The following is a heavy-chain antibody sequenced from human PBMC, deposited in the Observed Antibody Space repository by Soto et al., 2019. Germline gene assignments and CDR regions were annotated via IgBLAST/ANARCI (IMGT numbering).Heavy chain of an antibody. Sequence: EVQLVESGGGLVQPGGSLRLSCAASGFTFSNYWMSWVRQAPGKGLEWVANIEQDESEKYYVDSVKGRFTISRDNAKNSLYLQMNSLRAEDTAVYYCARVRTENYYGMDVWGRGTTVTVSS. CDR2: IEQDESEK. J-gene: IGHJ6*02. CDR1: GFTFSNYW. V-gene: IGHV3-7*05. CDR3: ARVRTENYYGMDV.